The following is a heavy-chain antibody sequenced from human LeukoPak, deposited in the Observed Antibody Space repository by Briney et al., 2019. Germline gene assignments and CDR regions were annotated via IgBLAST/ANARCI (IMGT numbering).Heavy chain of an antibody. D-gene: IGHD3-10*01. Sequence: SETLSLTCTVSGGSISSSSYYWGWIRQPPGKGLEWIGSIYYSGSTYYNPSLKSRVTISVDTSKNQFSLKLSSVTAADTAVYYCARRMVRGGAFDPWGQGTLDTVSS. V-gene: IGHV4-39*01. CDR1: GGSISSSSYY. CDR2: IYYSGST. CDR3: ARRMVRGGAFDP. J-gene: IGHJ5*02.